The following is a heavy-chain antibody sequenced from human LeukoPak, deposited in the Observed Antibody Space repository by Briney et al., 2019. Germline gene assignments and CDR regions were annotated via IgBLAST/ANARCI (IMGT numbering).Heavy chain of an antibody. Sequence: PSETLSLTCAVYGGSFSGYYWSWIRQPPGKGLEWIGEINHSGSTNYNPSLKSRVTISVDTSKNQFSLKLSSVTAADTAVYYCATATFWSGQTFDYWGQGTLVTVSS. J-gene: IGHJ4*02. CDR3: ATATFWSGQTFDY. CDR2: INHSGST. V-gene: IGHV4-34*01. CDR1: GGSFSGYY. D-gene: IGHD3-3*01.